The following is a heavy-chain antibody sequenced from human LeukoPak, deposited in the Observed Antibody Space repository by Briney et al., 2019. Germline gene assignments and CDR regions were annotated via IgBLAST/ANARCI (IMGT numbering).Heavy chain of an antibody. CDR3: ARVGGSSTSRSDGIDY. D-gene: IGHD2-2*01. CDR2: IYYSGGT. Sequence: ASETLSLTCTVSGGSISSGGYYWSWIRQHPGKGLEWIGYIYYSGGTYYNPSLKSRVTISVDTSRNQFSLKLSSVTAADTAVYYCARVGGSSTSRSDGIDYWGQGTLVTVSS. J-gene: IGHJ4*02. V-gene: IGHV4-31*03. CDR1: GGSISSGGYY.